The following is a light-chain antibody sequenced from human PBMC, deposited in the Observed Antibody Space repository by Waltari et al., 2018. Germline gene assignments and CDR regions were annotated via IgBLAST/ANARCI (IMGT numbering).Light chain of an antibody. CDR1: QSIRTY. Sequence: DIQMTQSPSSLSASVGDRITITCRASQSIRTYLNWYLQRPGKAPRLLIYATSGLQSGAPARFSGSGSETEFALTVSSLQREDFGTYYCQQTYSTPWTFGRGTKVEI. J-gene: IGKJ1*01. CDR2: ATS. V-gene: IGKV1-39*01. CDR3: QQTYSTPWT.